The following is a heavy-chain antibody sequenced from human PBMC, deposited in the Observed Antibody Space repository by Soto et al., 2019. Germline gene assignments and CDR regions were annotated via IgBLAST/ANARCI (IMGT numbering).Heavy chain of an antibody. CDR2: IYYSGST. CDR1: GGSISSGDYY. D-gene: IGHD2-2*01. V-gene: IGHV4-30-4*02. Sequence: PSETLSLTCTVSGGSISSGDYYWSWIRQPPGKGLEWIGYIYYSGSTYYNPSLKSRVTISVDTSKNQFSLKLSSVTAADTAVYYCARRDIVVVWGADMDVWGQGTTVTVSS. CDR3: ARRDIVVVWGADMDV. J-gene: IGHJ6*02.